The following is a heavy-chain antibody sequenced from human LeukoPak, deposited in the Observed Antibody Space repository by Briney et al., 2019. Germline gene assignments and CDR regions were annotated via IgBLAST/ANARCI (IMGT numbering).Heavy chain of an antibody. CDR3: AKDQNTVATAPFDY. CDR1: GFTISSYS. Sequence: GGSLRLSCAASGFTISSYSISWVRQAPGKGLEWVSAINSAGSTYYGDSVRGRFTISRDNSKNVLYLQMNSLRAEDTALYYCAKDQNTVATAPFDYWGQGTLVTVSS. CDR2: INSAGST. V-gene: IGHV3-23*01. J-gene: IGHJ4*02. D-gene: IGHD4-17*01.